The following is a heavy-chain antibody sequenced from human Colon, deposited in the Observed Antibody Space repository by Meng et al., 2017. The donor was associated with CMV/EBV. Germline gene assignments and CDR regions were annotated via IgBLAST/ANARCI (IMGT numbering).Heavy chain of an antibody. V-gene: IGHV3-30*02. CDR2: IRYDGSNK. Sequence: SLILSCAASGFTFSSYGVHWVRQAPGKGLEWVAFIRYDGSNKYYADSVRGRFTISRDNSKNTLYLQMNSLRAEDTAVYYCAKGGYSSSPSGDYWGQGTLVTVSS. CDR1: GFTFSSYG. CDR3: AKGGYSSSPSGDY. D-gene: IGHD6-6*01. J-gene: IGHJ4*02.